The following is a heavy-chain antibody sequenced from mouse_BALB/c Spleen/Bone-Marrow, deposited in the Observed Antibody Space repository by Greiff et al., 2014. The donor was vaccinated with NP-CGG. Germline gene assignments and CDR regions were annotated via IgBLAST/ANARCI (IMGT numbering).Heavy chain of an antibody. CDR3: TTLGRNDFDY. CDR2: IYPGNSDT. Sequence: SGTVLARPGAAVKMSCKASGYTFSNYWMHWVKRRPGQGLEWIGTIYPGNSDTTYNQNFKGKAKLTAVTSTSTAYMELSSLTNEDSAVYYCTTLGRNDFDYWGQGTTLTVSS. V-gene: IGHV1-5*01. J-gene: IGHJ2*01. CDR1: GYTFSNYW. D-gene: IGHD3-1*01.